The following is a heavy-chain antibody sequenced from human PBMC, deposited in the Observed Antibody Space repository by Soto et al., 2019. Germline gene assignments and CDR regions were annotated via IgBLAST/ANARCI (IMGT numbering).Heavy chain of an antibody. CDR2: IYYSGSA. D-gene: IGHD1-1*01. CDR3: ARGWTATVGNDVDY. Sequence: QVQLQESGPGLLKPSQTLSLTCNVSGGSISRGDHYWSWIRQPPGRGLEWIGYIYYSGSAYYNPSLATRVTISVDASQNQFSLRLPSVTVADTAVYYCARGWTATVGNDVDYWGQGTLVTVSS. J-gene: IGHJ4*02. V-gene: IGHV4-30-4*01. CDR1: GGSISRGDHY.